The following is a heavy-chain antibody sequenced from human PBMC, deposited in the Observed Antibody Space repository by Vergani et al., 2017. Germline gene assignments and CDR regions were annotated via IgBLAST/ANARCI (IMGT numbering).Heavy chain of an antibody. D-gene: IGHD3-10*01. V-gene: IGHV3-73*02. J-gene: IGHJ3*02. CDR2: IRSKANSYAT. Sequence: EVQLVESGGGLVQPGGSLKLSCAASGFTFSGSAMHWVRQASGKGLEWVGRIRSKANSYATAYAASVKGRFTISRDDSKNTAYLQMNSLRAEDTAVYYCARDTRLGFGELFHAFDIWGQGTMVTVSS. CDR1: GFTFSGSA. CDR3: ARDTRLGFGELFHAFDI.